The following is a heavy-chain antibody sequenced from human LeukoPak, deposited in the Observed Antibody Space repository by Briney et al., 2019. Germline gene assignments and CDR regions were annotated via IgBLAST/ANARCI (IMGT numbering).Heavy chain of an antibody. Sequence: GGSLRLSCAASGLTFSSYSMNWVRHAPGKGLEWVSSISSSSSYIYYADSVKGRFTISRDNAKNSLYLQMNSLRAEDTAVYYCARDLVGATGYWGQGTLVTVSS. J-gene: IGHJ4*02. CDR1: GLTFSSYS. CDR3: ARDLVGATGY. D-gene: IGHD1-26*01. CDR2: ISSSSSYI. V-gene: IGHV3-21*01.